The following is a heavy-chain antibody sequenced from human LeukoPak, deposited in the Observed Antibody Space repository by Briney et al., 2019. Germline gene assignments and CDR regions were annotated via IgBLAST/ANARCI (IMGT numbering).Heavy chain of an antibody. CDR3: AKSSSWTYNWFDP. CDR2: ISAGGGST. V-gene: IGHV3-23*01. Sequence: PGGSLRLSCAAFGFTFSSYAMSWVRQAPGKGLEWVSAISAGGGSTYFADSVKGRFTISRDNSKNTLFLQTNSLRAEDTAVYYCAKSSSWTYNWFDPWGQGTLVTVSS. CDR1: GFTFSSYA. J-gene: IGHJ5*02. D-gene: IGHD6-13*01.